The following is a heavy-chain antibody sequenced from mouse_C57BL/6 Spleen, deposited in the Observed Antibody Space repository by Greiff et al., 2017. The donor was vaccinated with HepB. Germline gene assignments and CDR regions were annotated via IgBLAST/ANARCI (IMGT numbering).Heavy chain of an antibody. J-gene: IGHJ3*01. CDR2: ISSGGSYT. D-gene: IGHD3-2*02. CDR3: ASRQLRLQAWFAY. CDR1: GFTFSSYG. Sequence: EVKLMESGGDLVKPGGSLKLSCAASGFTFSSYGMSWVRQTPDKRLEWVATISSGGSYTYYPDSVKGRFTISRDNANNTLYLQMSSLKSEDTAMYYCASRQLRLQAWFAYWGQGTLVTVSA. V-gene: IGHV5-6*01.